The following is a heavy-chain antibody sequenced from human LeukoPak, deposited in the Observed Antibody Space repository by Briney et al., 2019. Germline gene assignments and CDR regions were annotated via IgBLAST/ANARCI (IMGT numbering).Heavy chain of an antibody. D-gene: IGHD3-22*01. V-gene: IGHV3-30*02. Sequence: GGSLRLSCAASGFTFSSYGMHWVRQAPGKGLEWVAFLRADGSNKYYADSVKGRFTISRDNSKNTLYLQMNSLRAEDTAVYYCARDPDRYYYDSSGYWDSGYWGQGTLVTVSS. CDR3: ARDPDRYYYDSSGYWDSGY. CDR1: GFTFSSYG. CDR2: LRADGSNK. J-gene: IGHJ4*02.